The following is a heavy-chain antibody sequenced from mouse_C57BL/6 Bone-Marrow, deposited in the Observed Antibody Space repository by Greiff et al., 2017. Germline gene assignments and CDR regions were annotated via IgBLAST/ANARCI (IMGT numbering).Heavy chain of an antibody. CDR2: IDPEDGET. CDR3: TRSLIYYGTNY. J-gene: IGHJ2*01. Sequence: EVQLQQSGAELVKPGASVKLSCTASGFNIKDYYIHWVKQRTEQGLEWIGRIDPEDGETKYAPKFQDKATITADTSSNTAYLQLSSLTSEDTAVYYCTRSLIYYGTNYWGQGTNLTVSS. D-gene: IGHD1-1*01. V-gene: IGHV14-2*01. CDR1: GFNIKDYY.